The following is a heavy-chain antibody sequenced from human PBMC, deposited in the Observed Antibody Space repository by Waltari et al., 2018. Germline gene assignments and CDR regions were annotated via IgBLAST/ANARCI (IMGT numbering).Heavy chain of an antibody. CDR3: AKDMTGYSGSYYDAFDI. V-gene: IGHV3-9*01. J-gene: IGHJ3*02. CDR1: GFTFDDYA. Sequence: EVQLVESGGGLVQPGRSLRLSCAASGFTFDDYAMHWVRQAPGKGLEWVSGISWNSGSIGYADSVKGRFTISRDNAKNSLYLQMNSLRAEDTALYYCAKDMTGYSGSYYDAFDIWGQGTMVTVSS. CDR2: ISWNSGSI. D-gene: IGHD1-26*01.